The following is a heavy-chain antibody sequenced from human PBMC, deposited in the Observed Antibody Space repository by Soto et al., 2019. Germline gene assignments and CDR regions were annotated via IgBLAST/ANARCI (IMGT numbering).Heavy chain of an antibody. CDR1: GYTFTSYA. Sequence: QVQLVQSGAEVKKPGASVKVSCKASGYTFTSYAMHWVRQAPGQRLEWMGWINAGNGNTKYSQKFQGRVTITRDTSASTAYMELSSLRSQDTAVYYSARCSGYYYVDYWGQGTLVTVSS. J-gene: IGHJ4*02. D-gene: IGHD3-22*01. CDR3: ARCSGYYYVDY. CDR2: INAGNGNT. V-gene: IGHV1-3*01.